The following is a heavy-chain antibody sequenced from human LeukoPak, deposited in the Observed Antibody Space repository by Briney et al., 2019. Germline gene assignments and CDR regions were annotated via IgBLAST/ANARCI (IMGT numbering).Heavy chain of an antibody. Sequence: PGGSLRLSCEASGFTFSSYAMSWVRQAPGKGLEWVSSVSGSGSSTYYADSVKGRFTISRDNSKNTLYLQMNSLRAEDTAVYYCARDRIDDDSSGYYADFDLWGRGTLVTVSP. J-gene: IGHJ2*01. CDR2: VSGSGSST. D-gene: IGHD3-22*01. CDR3: ARDRIDDDSSGYYADFDL. V-gene: IGHV3-23*01. CDR1: GFTFSSYA.